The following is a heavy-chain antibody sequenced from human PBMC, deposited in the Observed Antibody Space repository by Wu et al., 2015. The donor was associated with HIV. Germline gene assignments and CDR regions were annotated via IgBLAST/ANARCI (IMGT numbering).Heavy chain of an antibody. CDR1: GYTFTFYD. J-gene: IGHJ4*02. D-gene: IGHD6-19*01. V-gene: IGHV1-8*01. CDR2: MNPNSGNT. Sequence: QVQLVQSGAEVKKPGASVKVSCKASGYTFTFYDINWVRQATGQGPEWMGWMNPNSGNTGYAQKFQGRITMTRNTSIRTAYMGLSSLRSEDTAIYYCARQRAYTSGWYIYDYWGQERLVTVSS. CDR3: ARQRAYTSGWYIYDY.